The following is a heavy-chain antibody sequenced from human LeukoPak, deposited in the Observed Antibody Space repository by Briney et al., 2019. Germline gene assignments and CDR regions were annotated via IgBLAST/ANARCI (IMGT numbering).Heavy chain of an antibody. J-gene: IGHJ6*02. CDR2: MNPDSGNT. Sequence: ASVKVSCKASGYTFTSYDLNRVRQATGQGLECLGWMNPDSGNTGYAQKFQGRVTMTWDTSISTAYMELSSLRSEDTAIYYCARTLVRGLPGMDVWGQGTSVTVSS. V-gene: IGHV1-8*01. CDR1: GYTFTSYD. CDR3: ARTLVRGLPGMDV. D-gene: IGHD3-10*01.